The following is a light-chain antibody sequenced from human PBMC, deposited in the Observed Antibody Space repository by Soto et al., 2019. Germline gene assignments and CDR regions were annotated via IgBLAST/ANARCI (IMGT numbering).Light chain of an antibody. CDR2: EGS. CDR1: SSDIGGYIL. Sequence: QSALTQPASLSGSPGQSITISCTGTSSDIGGYILVSWYQQEPGKAPKLMIYEGSKRPSGVSNRFSGSKSGNTASLTSSGLQDEDEAHYSCCSYVGSDTYVIFGGGTQVTVL. V-gene: IGLV2-23*01. J-gene: IGLJ2*01. CDR3: CSYVGSDTYVI.